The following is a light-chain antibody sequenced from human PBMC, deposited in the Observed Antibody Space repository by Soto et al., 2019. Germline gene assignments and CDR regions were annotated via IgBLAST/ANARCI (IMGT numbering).Light chain of an antibody. CDR2: DVS. J-gene: IGKJ1*01. Sequence: DVVMTQSPLSLPVSLGQPASISCRSSQGLVHGDGNTYLNWFQQRPGQSPRRLIYDVSNRDSGVPDRFSASGSGTEFTLKISRVEAEDVGVYFCMQGTHWPKTFGQGTKVEIK. CDR3: MQGTHWPKT. CDR1: QGLVHGDGNTY. V-gene: IGKV2-30*02.